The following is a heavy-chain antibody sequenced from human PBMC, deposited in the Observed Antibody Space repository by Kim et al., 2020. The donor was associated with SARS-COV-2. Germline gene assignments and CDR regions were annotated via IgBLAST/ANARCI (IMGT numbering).Heavy chain of an antibody. CDR2: INPNSGGT. D-gene: IGHD5-18*01. CDR3: ARNQELVDTAMVWRPLSIDY. V-gene: IGHV1-2*02. CDR1: GYTFTGYY. J-gene: IGHJ4*02. Sequence: ASVKVSCKASGYTFTGYYMHRVRQAPGQGLEWMGWINPNSGGTNYAQKFQGRVTMTRDTSISTAYMELSRLRSDDTAVYYCARNQELVDTAMVWRPLSIDYWGQGTLVTVSS.